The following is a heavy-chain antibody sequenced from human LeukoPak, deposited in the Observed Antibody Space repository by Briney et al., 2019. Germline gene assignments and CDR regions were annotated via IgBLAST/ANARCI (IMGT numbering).Heavy chain of an antibody. CDR1: GGSISSGSYY. CDR2: IYTSGST. D-gene: IGHD3-22*01. J-gene: IGHJ1*01. V-gene: IGHV4-61*02. CDR3: ARDGATNYYDSSGPTTARYFQH. Sequence: PSQTLSLTCTVSGGSISSGSYYWSWIRQPAGKGLEWIGRIYTSGSTNYNPSLTSRVTISVDTSKNQFSLKLSSVTAADTAVYYCARDGATNYYDSSGPTTARYFQHWGQGTLVTVSS.